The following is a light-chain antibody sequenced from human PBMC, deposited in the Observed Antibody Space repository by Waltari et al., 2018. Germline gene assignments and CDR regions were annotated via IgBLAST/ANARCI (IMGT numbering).Light chain of an antibody. CDR2: AAS. CDR3: QRSYHTPCT. CDR1: QGISKY. J-gene: IGKJ1*01. V-gene: IGKV1-NL1*01. Sequence: DIQMTQSPSSLSASVGDRVTITCRASQGISKYLAWYQQKAGKAPKLLLYAASRLQSAVSSIFSGIGSCTAYTLSISSLQPEDFSTYYCQRSYHTPCTFCQGTTVEIK.